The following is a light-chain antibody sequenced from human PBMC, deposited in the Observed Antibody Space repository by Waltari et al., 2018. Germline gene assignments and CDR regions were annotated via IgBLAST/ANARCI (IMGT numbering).Light chain of an antibody. CDR3: QQYDNYPYT. CDR1: QTITNW. CDR2: KAS. J-gene: IGKJ2*01. V-gene: IGKV1-5*03. Sequence: DIQMTQSPSTLSASVGDRFTIPCRASQTITNWLAWYQQKPGEAPKLLIYKASTLDMGVPSRFSGSGSGTEFTLTISSLQPDDFATYYCQQYDNYPYTFGQGTKLEIK.